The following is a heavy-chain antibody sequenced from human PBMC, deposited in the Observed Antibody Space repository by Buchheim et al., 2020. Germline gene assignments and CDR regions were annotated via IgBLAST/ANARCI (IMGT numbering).Heavy chain of an antibody. Sequence: QVQLQQWGAGLLKPSETLSLTCAVYGGSFSGYYWSWIRQPPGKGLEWIGEINHSGSTTYNPSLKSRVTISVDTSKNQFSLKLSSVTAADTAVYYCARARYYDYVWGSYRLDYWGQGTL. J-gene: IGHJ4*02. D-gene: IGHD3-16*02. CDR2: INHSGST. V-gene: IGHV4-34*01. CDR3: ARARYYDYVWGSYRLDY. CDR1: GGSFSGYY.